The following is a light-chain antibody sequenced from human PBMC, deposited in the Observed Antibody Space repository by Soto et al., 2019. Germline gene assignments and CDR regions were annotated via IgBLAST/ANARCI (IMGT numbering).Light chain of an antibody. J-gene: IGKJ4*01. CDR3: QQYDVWPALT. Sequence: EKVMTQSPVTLSVSPVERVTLSCMASQSVGSKLAWYHQKPGQAPRLLTYGASNRATGIPVRFSGSGSGTEFTLTISSLQSEDSGVYYCQQYDVWPALTFGGGTKVDIK. CDR1: QSVGSK. CDR2: GAS. V-gene: IGKV3-15*01.